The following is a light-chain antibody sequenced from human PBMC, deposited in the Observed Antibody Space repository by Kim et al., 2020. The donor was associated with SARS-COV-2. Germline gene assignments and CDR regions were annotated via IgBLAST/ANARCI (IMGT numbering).Light chain of an antibody. J-gene: IGKJ5*01. Sequence: EIVLTQSPATLSLSPGERVTLSCGASESVSRSYLAWYQQKPGLAPRLLIYDASTRATGIPDRFSGSGSGTDFTLTISRLEPEDFAVYYCQQGVSPPITFGQGTRLEIK. V-gene: IGKV3D-20*01. CDR1: ESVSRSY. CDR3: QQGVSPPIT. CDR2: DAS.